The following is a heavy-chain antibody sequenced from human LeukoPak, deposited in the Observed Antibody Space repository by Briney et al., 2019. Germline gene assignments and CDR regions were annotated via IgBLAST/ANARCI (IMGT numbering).Heavy chain of an antibody. CDR1: GFTFSSYS. CDR2: INSDGSST. V-gene: IGHV3-74*01. CDR3: ARDRFPLYYMDV. Sequence: GGSLRLSCAASGFTFSSYSMNWVRQAPGKGLVWVSRINSDGSSTSYADSVKGRFTISRDSAKNTLYLQTNSLRAEDTAVYYCARDRFPLYYMDVWGKGTTVTISS. J-gene: IGHJ6*03.